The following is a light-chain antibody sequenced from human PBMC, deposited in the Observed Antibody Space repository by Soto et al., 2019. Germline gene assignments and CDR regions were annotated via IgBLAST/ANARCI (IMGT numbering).Light chain of an antibody. Sequence: EIVLTQSPATLSFSPGERATLSCRASQSVSSYLAWYQQKPGQAPRLLIYGASSRATGIPDRFSGSGSGTDFTLTISGLEPEDFAVYYCQQYGSSPTFGGGTKVDIK. V-gene: IGKV3-20*01. CDR3: QQYGSSPT. CDR1: QSVSSY. CDR2: GAS. J-gene: IGKJ4*01.